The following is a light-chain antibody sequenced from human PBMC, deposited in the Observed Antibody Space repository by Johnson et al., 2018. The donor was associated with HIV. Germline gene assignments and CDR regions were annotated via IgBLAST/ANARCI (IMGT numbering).Light chain of an antibody. Sequence: QSILTQPPSVSAAPGQRVTISCSGSSSNIGDNFVSWYQQFPGAAPKLLIFENYKRPSGIPDRFSASKSGPSATLGITGLQPGDEADYYCGTWDSSLSAYVVGTGTKVTVL. J-gene: IGLJ1*01. CDR1: SSNIGDNF. V-gene: IGLV1-51*02. CDR2: ENY. CDR3: GTWDSSLSAYV.